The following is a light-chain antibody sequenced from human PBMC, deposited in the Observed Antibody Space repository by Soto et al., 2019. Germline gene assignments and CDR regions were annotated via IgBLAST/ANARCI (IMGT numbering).Light chain of an antibody. J-gene: IGKJ1*01. CDR2: AAS. Sequence: DIQMTQSPSSLSASVGDRVTITCRASQSISNYLNWNQQKPGKAPKLLIYAASSMQSGVPSRFSGSGSETDFTLTISSLQPDDSATYYCRQSFSPLWTFGQGTKVEV. V-gene: IGKV1-39*01. CDR3: RQSFSPLWT. CDR1: QSISNY.